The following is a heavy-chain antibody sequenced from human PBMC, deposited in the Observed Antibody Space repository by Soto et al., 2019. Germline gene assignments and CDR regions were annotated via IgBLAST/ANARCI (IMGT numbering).Heavy chain of an antibody. CDR3: ARARWGSPDAFDI. CDR2: MNPTSGNT. V-gene: IGHV1-8*01. D-gene: IGHD1-26*01. J-gene: IGHJ3*02. CDR1: GYTFPSYD. Sequence: ASVKVSCEASGYTFPSYDINWVGQATGQGLEWMGWMNPTSGNTGYAQKFQGRVTMTRNTSISTAYMELSSLRSEDTAVYYCARARWGSPDAFDIWGQGTMVTV.